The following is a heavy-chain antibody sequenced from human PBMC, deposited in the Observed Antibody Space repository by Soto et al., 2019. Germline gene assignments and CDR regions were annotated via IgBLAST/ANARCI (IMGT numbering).Heavy chain of an antibody. Sequence: EVQLVESGGGLVQPGRSLRLSCAASKFTFDDYAMHWVRQAPGKGLEWVSGISWNGGSIGYADSVKARFTISRDNAKNYLYLQMNSLRVEDTALYYCAKDISGRGSFYYYHGLDVWGQGTTVTVSS. CDR3: AKDISGRGSFYYYHGLDV. V-gene: IGHV3-9*01. CDR1: KFTFDDYA. CDR2: ISWNGGSI. D-gene: IGHD1-26*01. J-gene: IGHJ6*02.